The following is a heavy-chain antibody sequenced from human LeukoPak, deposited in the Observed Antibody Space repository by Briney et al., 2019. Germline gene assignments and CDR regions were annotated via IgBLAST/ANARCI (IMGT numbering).Heavy chain of an antibody. J-gene: IGHJ3*02. Sequence: GGSLRLSCAGSGFTFSTYWMSWVRQAPGKGLEWVANIKQDGSEKYYVDSVKGRFTISRDNAKNSLYLQMNSLRAEDTAVYYCARGAFDIWGQGTMVTVSS. CDR1: GFTFSTYW. CDR2: IKQDGSEK. V-gene: IGHV3-7*01. CDR3: ARGAFDI.